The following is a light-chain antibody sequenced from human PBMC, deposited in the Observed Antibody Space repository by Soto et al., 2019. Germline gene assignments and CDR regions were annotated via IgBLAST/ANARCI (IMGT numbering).Light chain of an antibody. V-gene: IGKV3-11*01. CDR3: QQRGNWPIT. J-gene: IGKJ5*01. CDR1: QSVSSY. Sequence: EIVLTQSPATLSLSPGERATLSCRASQSVSSYLAWYQHKPGQAPRLLIYDASNRATGIPARFSGSGSGTDFTLTISSLEPEDFAVYYGQQRGNWPITFGQGTRLEIK. CDR2: DAS.